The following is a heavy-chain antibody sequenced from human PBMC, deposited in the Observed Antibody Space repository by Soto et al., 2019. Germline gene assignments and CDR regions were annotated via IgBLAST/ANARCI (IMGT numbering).Heavy chain of an antibody. CDR3: ARGGTPIDY. CDR2: SSAYNGNT. CDR1: GYTFTNFG. Sequence: QVQLVQSGAEVKKPGASVKVSCKASGYTFTNFGISWVRQAPGQGREWMGWSSAYNGNTNYGKKFQGKFTTTTDTSTSTAYMKVRSRRFDDPAVYYGARGGTPIDYWGQGTLVTVSS. J-gene: IGHJ4*02. D-gene: IGHD3-16*01. V-gene: IGHV1-18*01.